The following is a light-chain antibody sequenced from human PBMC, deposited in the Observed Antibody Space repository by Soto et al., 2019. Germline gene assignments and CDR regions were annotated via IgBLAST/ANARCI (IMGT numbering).Light chain of an antibody. CDR1: QSISKF. CDR2: AAS. CDR3: QQNYNTPLT. J-gene: IGKJ5*01. V-gene: IGKV1-39*01. Sequence: DFELTQSPSSLSAFVGDRVSISCRASQSISKFLSWYQQRPGTAPKLLIYAASSLESGVPSRFSGSGSGTDFTLTISSLQPEDFATYYCQQNYNTPLTFGQGTRLEIK.